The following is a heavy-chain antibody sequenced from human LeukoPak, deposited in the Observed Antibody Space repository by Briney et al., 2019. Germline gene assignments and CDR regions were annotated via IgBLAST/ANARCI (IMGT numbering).Heavy chain of an antibody. V-gene: IGHV1-2*02. CDR2: IKPDSGGT. J-gene: IGHJ5*01. CDR1: GYNSADYY. D-gene: IGHD3-10*01. CDR3: ARGINWFDS. Sequence: GASVKVSCTAPGYNSADYYIHWVRQAPGQGLEWMGWIKPDSGGTDYAQRFHGRITMTRDTSISTAYMEVSGLRSDDTAVYYCARGINWFDSWGQGTLVTVSS.